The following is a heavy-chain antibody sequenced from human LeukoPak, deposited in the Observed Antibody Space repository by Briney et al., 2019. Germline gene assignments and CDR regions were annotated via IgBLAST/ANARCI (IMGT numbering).Heavy chain of an antibody. J-gene: IGHJ4*02. CDR2: IKSKTDGRTT. CDR1: GFTFSNAW. CDR3: TTQKSLIAAAVDY. Sequence: GGSLRLSCAASGFTFSNAWMSWARQAPGKGLEGVGRIKSKTDGRTTDHAAPRKGRFTISRDDSKNTLYLQMNSLKTEDTAVYYCTTQKSLIAAAVDYWGQGTLVTVSS. V-gene: IGHV3-15*01. D-gene: IGHD6-13*01.